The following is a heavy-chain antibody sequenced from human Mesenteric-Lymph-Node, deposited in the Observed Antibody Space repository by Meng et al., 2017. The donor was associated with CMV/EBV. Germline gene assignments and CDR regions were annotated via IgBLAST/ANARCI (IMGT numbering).Heavy chain of an antibody. J-gene: IGHJ4*02. Sequence: GSLRLSCTVSGASVSSGSYYWSWIRQPPGKRLEWIGYIYYSGSTNYNPSLKSRISISEDTSKNHLSLKLSSVTAADTAVYYCARSPTRSPYFDYWGQGTLVTVSS. CDR1: GASVSSGSYY. CDR2: IYYSGST. CDR3: ARSPTRSPYFDY. D-gene: IGHD3-10*01. V-gene: IGHV4-61*03.